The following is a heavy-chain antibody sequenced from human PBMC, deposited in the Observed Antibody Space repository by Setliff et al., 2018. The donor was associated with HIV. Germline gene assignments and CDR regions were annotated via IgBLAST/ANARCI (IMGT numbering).Heavy chain of an antibody. Sequence: SETLSLTCTVSGGSISFGCYYWSWIRQPARKGLEWIGRMHTSGSTSYSPSLKSRVTISIDTSKNQFSLELTSLIAADTAVYYCAREECTSWPRVHYWGQGALVTVSS. CDR3: AREECTSWPRVHY. CDR1: GGSISFGCYY. J-gene: IGHJ4*02. V-gene: IGHV4-61*02. CDR2: MHTSGST. D-gene: IGHD6-13*01.